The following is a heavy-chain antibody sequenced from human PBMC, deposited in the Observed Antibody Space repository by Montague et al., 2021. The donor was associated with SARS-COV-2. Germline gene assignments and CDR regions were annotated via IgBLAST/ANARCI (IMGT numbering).Heavy chain of an antibody. CDR3: ARVVSNYYGMDV. D-gene: IGHD2-21*01. J-gene: IGHJ6*02. CDR1: GFTFSSYG. Sequence: SLRLFCAASGFTFSSYGMHWVRQAPGKGLEWVAVIWYDGSNKYYADSVKGRFTISRDNSKNTLYLQMNSLRAEGTAVYYCARVVSNYYGMDVWGQGTTVTVSS. CDR2: IWYDGSNK. V-gene: IGHV3-33*01.